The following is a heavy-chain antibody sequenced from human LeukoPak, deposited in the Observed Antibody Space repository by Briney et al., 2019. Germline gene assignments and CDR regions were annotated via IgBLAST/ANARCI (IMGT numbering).Heavy chain of an antibody. CDR3: ARGPRGYSYGSVYYFDY. CDR2: ISAYNGNT. Sequence: ASVKVSCKASGYTFTSYGISWVRQAPGQGLEWMGWISAYNGNTNYAQKLQGRVTMTTDTSTSTAYMELSRLRSDDTAVYYCARGPRGYSYGSVYYFDYWGQGTLVTVSS. J-gene: IGHJ4*02. D-gene: IGHD5-18*01. CDR1: GYTFTSYG. V-gene: IGHV1-18*01.